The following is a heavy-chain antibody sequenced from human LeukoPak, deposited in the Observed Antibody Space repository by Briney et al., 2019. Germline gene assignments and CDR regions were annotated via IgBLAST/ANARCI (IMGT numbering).Heavy chain of an antibody. V-gene: IGHV3-30*03. D-gene: IGHD4-23*01. CDR2: ISYDGSNK. CDR1: GFTFGGFG. Sequence: GGSLRLSCVASGFTFGGFGMHWVRQPPGKGLEWVAVISYDGSNKYYADSVKGRFTISRDNSKNTLYLQMNSLRAEDTAVYYCARDGSTVVQTPFDYWGQGSLVTVSS. J-gene: IGHJ4*02. CDR3: ARDGSTVVQTPFDY.